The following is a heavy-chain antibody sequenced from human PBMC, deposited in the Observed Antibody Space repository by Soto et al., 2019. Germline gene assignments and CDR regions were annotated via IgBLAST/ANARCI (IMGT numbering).Heavy chain of an antibody. CDR3: VRQYSGTYYRSDS. V-gene: IGHV3-11*03. CDR1: GFIFTDYY. Sequence: GGSLRLSCAASGFIFTDYYMSWIRQAPGKGLEWISYISSSSGYTNYADSVKGRFSISRDNAKNSLNLQMNSLRAEDTALYYCVRQYSGTYYRSDSWGQGTLVTVSS. D-gene: IGHD1-26*01. CDR2: ISSSSGYT. J-gene: IGHJ4*02.